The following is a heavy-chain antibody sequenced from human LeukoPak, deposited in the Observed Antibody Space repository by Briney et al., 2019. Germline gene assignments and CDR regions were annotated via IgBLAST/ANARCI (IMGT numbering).Heavy chain of an antibody. CDR3: ARDVGTIFGVVSTPIDY. CDR2: ISSSSSYI. Sequence: PGGSLRLSCAASGFTFSSYSMNWVRQAPGKGLEWVSSISSSSSYIYYADSVKGRFTISRDNAKNSLYLQMNSLRAEDTAVYYCARDVGTIFGVVSTPIDYWGQGTLVTVSS. V-gene: IGHV3-21*01. D-gene: IGHD3-3*01. CDR1: GFTFSSYS. J-gene: IGHJ4*02.